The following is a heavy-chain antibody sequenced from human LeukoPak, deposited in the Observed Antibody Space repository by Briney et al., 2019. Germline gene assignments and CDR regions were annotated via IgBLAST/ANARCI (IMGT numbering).Heavy chain of an antibody. Sequence: PGGSLRLSCAASGFTFSDYYMSWIRQAPGKGLEWISYISSSGSTIYYADSVKGRFTISRDNAKNSLYLQMNSLRAEDTAVYYCARDPYGQQLVQPYYWGQGTLVTVSS. V-gene: IGHV3-11*04. J-gene: IGHJ4*02. CDR1: GFTFSDYY. D-gene: IGHD6-13*01. CDR2: ISSSGSTI. CDR3: ARDPYGQQLVQPYY.